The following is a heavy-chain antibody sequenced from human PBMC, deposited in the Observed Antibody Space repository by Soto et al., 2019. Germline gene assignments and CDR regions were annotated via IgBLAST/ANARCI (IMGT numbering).Heavy chain of an antibody. CDR2: INHSGST. J-gene: IGHJ4*02. CDR1: GGSFSGYY. CDR3: AEAPYSSSWYFVY. V-gene: IGHV4-34*01. Sequence: LETQPLTCAFYGGSFSGYYWIWIRQPPGKGLEWIGEINHSGSTNYNPSLKSRVTISVDTSKNQFSLKLSSVTAADTAVYYCAEAPYSSSWYFVYWGQGTLVTVSS. D-gene: IGHD6-13*01.